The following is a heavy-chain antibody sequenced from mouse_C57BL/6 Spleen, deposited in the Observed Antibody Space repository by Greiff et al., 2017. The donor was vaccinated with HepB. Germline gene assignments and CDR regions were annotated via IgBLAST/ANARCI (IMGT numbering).Heavy chain of an antibody. V-gene: IGHV1-15*01. CDR1: GYTFTDYE. CDR3: TRSLITTVVEYYFDY. J-gene: IGHJ2*01. D-gene: IGHD1-1*01. Sequence: QVQLQQSGAELVRPGASVTLSCKASGYTFTDYEMHWVKQTTVHGLEWIGAIDPETGGTAYNQKFKGKAILTADKSSSTAYMELRSLTSEDSAVYYCTRSLITTVVEYYFDYWGQGTTLTVSS. CDR2: IDPETGGT.